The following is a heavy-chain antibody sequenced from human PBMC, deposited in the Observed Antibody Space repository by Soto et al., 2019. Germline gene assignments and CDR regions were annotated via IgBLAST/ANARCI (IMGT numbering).Heavy chain of an antibody. CDR3: ARGVTGGTYDS. V-gene: IGHV1-69*01. CDR1: GGSFSSDA. CDR2: LIPIFGKA. Sequence: QVQLVQSGAEVKKPDSSVKVSCTASGGSFSSDAITWVRQPPRQGLEWMGGLIPIFGKATYAQKFQDRVTFTADEATSTAHMELSGLKSEDTAIYYCARGVTGGTYDSWGQGTLVVVSS. D-gene: IGHD1-26*01. J-gene: IGHJ5*01.